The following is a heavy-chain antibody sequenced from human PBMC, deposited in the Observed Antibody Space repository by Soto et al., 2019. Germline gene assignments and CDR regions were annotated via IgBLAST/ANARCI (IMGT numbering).Heavy chain of an antibody. D-gene: IGHD4-17*01. Sequence: SETLSLTCTVSGGSISSGGYYWSWIRQHPGKGLEWIGYIYYSGTTYYNPSLKSRVTISVDTSKNQFSLKLSSVTAADTAVYYCARATVTGSFDYWGQGTLVTVSS. J-gene: IGHJ4*02. CDR3: ARATVTGSFDY. V-gene: IGHV4-30-4*01. CDR1: GGSISSGGYY. CDR2: IYYSGTT.